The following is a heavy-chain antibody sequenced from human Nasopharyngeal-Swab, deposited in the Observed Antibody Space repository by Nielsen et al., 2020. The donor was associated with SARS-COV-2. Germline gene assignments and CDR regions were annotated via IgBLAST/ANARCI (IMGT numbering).Heavy chain of an antibody. J-gene: IGHJ4*02. CDR1: GYTFTSYG. D-gene: IGHD3-22*01. CDR3: AREGPSSGYVRYYFDY. CDR2: ISAYNGNT. V-gene: IGHV1-18*01. Sequence: ASVKVSCKASGYTFTSYGISGVRQAPGQGLEWMGWISAYNGNTNYAKKLQGRVTMTTDTSTSTAYMELRSLRSDDTAVYYCAREGPSSGYVRYYFDYWGQGTLVTVSS.